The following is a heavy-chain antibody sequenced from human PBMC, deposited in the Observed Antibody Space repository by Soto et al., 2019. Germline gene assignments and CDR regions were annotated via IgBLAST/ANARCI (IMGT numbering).Heavy chain of an antibody. CDR2: IYYSGST. CDR3: ARGELRHFDWLNWFDP. D-gene: IGHD3-9*01. CDR1: GGSISSSSYY. Sequence: SSETLSLTCTVSGGSISSSSYYWGWIRQPPGKGLEWIGSIYYSGSTYYNPSLKSRVTISVDTSKNQFSLKLSSVTAADTAVYYCARGELRHFDWLNWFDPWGQGTLVTVSS. V-gene: IGHV4-39*01. J-gene: IGHJ5*02.